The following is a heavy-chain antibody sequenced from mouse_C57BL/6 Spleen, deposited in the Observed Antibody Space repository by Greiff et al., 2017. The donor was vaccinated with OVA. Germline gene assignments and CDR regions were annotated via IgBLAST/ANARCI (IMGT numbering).Heavy chain of an antibody. D-gene: IGHD2-3*01. Sequence: EVKLMESGAGLVKPGGSLKLSCAASGFTFSSYAMSWVRQTPEQRLEWVAYISSGGDYTYYTDNVKGRFTIARDNARNTLYLQMSSLKSEDTAMYYCTRDLYDGSGYFDYWGQGTTLTVSS. CDR3: TRDLYDGSGYFDY. CDR1: GFTFSSYA. V-gene: IGHV5-9-1*02. J-gene: IGHJ2*01. CDR2: ISSGGDYT.